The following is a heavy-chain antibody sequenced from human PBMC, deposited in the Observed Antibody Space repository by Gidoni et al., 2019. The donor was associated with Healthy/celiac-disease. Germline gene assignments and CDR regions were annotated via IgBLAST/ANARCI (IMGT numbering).Heavy chain of an antibody. J-gene: IGHJ2*01. V-gene: IGHV4-4*07. Sequence: QVQLQESGPGLVKPSETLSLTCTVSGGSISSYYWSWIRQPAGKGLEWIGRIYTSGSTNYNPSLKSRVTMSVDTSKNQFSLKLSSVTAADTAVYYCARDIDIAVAGIGDWYFDLWGRGTLVTVSS. CDR1: GGSISSYY. CDR3: ARDIDIAVAGIGDWYFDL. CDR2: IYTSGST. D-gene: IGHD6-19*01.